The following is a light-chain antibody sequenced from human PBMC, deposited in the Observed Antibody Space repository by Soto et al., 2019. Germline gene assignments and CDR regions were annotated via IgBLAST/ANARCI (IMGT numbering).Light chain of an antibody. Sequence: DIQMTQSQASLSASVEDRVIITCRASQSISNHLNWYQQKPGKAPKLLIFAASSLQSGVPSRFSGSRSGPDFTLTISSLQPEDFATHYCQQSYSSPPTFGQVTKVDIK. CDR1: QSISNH. CDR2: AAS. CDR3: QQSYSSPPT. V-gene: IGKV1-39*01. J-gene: IGKJ1*01.